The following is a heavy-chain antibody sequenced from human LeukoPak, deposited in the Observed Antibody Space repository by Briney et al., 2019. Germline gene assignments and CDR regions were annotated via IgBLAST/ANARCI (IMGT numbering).Heavy chain of an antibody. J-gene: IGHJ6*03. CDR2: IYSGST. CDR1: AGSISSSSYS. D-gene: IGHD1-1*01. CDR3: ARGRVSSSTWYSTYYYYFYMDV. V-gene: IGHV4-39*01. Sequence: PSETLSLTCTVSAGSISSSSYSWGWIRQPPGKGLEWIGRIYSGSTYYNPSLKSRVTISVDTSKNQFSLKLSSVTAADTAVYYCARGRVSSSTWYSTYYYYFYMDVWGKGTTVTVSS.